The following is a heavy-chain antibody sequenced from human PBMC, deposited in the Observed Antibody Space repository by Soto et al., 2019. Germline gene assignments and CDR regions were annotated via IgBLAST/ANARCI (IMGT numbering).Heavy chain of an antibody. J-gene: IGHJ5*02. Sequence: QVQLQESGPGLVKPSQTLSLTCTVSGGSISSGDYYWSWIRQPPGKGLEWIGYIYYSGSTYYNPSLKSRVTISVDTSKNQFPLKLSSVTAADTAVYYCARGSSSSWYRNWFDPWGQGTLVTVSS. V-gene: IGHV4-30-4*01. CDR2: IYYSGST. CDR1: GGSISSGDYY. CDR3: ARGSSSSWYRNWFDP. D-gene: IGHD6-13*01.